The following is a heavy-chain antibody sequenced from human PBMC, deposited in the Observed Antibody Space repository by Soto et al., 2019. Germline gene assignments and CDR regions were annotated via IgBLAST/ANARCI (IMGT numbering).Heavy chain of an antibody. CDR3: ARCVATTFEPFFDY. V-gene: IGHV4-59*01. CDR2: IYYRGST. CDR1: GGSISSYY. J-gene: IGHJ4*02. Sequence: SETLSLTCTVSGGSISSYYWSWIRQPPGKGLEWIGYIYYRGSTNYNPSLKSRVTISVDTSKNQFSLKLSSVTAADTAVYYCARCVATTFEPFFDYWGQGTLVTVSS. D-gene: IGHD5-12*01.